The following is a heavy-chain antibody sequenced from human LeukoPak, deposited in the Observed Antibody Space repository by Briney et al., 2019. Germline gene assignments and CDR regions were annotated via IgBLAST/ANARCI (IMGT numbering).Heavy chain of an antibody. CDR1: GFTFSDYY. V-gene: IGHV3-11*04. J-gene: IGHJ3*02. Sequence: PGGSLRLSCAASGFTFSDYYMIWIRQAPGKGLEWVSYISSSGSTIYYADSVKGRFTISRDNAKNSLYLQMNSLRAEDTAVYYCVRGGRWLPFRREDAFDIWGQGTKVTVSS. CDR3: VRGGRWLPFRREDAFDI. CDR2: ISSSGSTI. D-gene: IGHD5-24*01.